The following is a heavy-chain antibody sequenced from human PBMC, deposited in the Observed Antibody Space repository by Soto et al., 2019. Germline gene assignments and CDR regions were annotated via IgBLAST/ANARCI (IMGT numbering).Heavy chain of an antibody. CDR2: IHDGGNT. CDR3: ASGSYMDV. J-gene: IGHJ6*03. Sequence: GGSLRLSCAASGFTVSINYMSWVRQAPGKGLEWVSVIHDGGNTYYADSVKGRFTISRHNFKNTVFLQMNSLKPEDTAVYYCASGSYMDVWGKGTTVTVSS. V-gene: IGHV3-53*04. CDR1: GFTVSINY.